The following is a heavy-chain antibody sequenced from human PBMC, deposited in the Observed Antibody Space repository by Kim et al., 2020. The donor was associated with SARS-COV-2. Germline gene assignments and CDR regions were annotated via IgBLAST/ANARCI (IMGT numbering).Heavy chain of an antibody. CDR3: ARDRYTHGSGSSPWFDP. CDR1: GGTFSSYA. CDR2: IIPIFGTA. J-gene: IGHJ5*02. D-gene: IGHD3-10*01. V-gene: IGHV1-69*13. Sequence: SVKVYCKASGGTFSSYAISWVRQAPGQGLEWMGGIIPIFGTANYAQKFQGRVTITADESTSTAYMELSSLRSEDTAVYYCARDRYTHGSGSSPWFDPWGQGTLVTVSS.